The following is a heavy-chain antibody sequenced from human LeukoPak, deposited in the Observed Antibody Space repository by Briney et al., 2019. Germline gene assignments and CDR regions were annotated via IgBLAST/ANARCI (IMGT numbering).Heavy chain of an antibody. V-gene: IGHV3-74*01. J-gene: IGHJ4*02. CDR1: GNYW. CDR3: VSFYETY. Sequence: GGSLRLSCAASGNYWMHWVRQVPGKGLEWVSHINSDGSWTSYADSVKGRFTISKDNAKNTVYLQMNSLRAEDTAVYYCVSFYETYWGRGTLVTVSS. CDR2: INSDGSWT. D-gene: IGHD2/OR15-2a*01.